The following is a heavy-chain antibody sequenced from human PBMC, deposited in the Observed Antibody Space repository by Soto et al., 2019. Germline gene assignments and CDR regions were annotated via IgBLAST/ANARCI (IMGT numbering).Heavy chain of an antibody. D-gene: IGHD2-15*01. V-gene: IGHV4-30-2*01. Sequence: PSETLSLTCAVSGGSISSGGYSWIWIRHPPGKGLEWIGYIYHSGSTYYNPSLKSRVTISVDRSKNQFSLKLSSVTAADTAVYYCAREGYCSGGSCSDYWGQGTLVTVSS. CDR1: GGSISSGGYS. J-gene: IGHJ4*02. CDR3: AREGYCSGGSCSDY. CDR2: IYHSGST.